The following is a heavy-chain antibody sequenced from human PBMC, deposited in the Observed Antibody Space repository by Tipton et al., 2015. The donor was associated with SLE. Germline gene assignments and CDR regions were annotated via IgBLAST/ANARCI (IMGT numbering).Heavy chain of an antibody. CDR3: ARAGGGDSNWFDP. Sequence: GLVKPSETLSLTCTVSGDSISNVNYYWNWLRQRPGKGLEWIGYVYYSGNTLYNPSLRSRVTMSLDTSKNQFSLKLRSLTAADTAVYYCARAGGGDSNWFDPWGQGTLVTVSS. V-gene: IGHV4-30-4*08. CDR2: VYYSGNT. D-gene: IGHD2-21*01. J-gene: IGHJ5*02. CDR1: GDSISNVNYY.